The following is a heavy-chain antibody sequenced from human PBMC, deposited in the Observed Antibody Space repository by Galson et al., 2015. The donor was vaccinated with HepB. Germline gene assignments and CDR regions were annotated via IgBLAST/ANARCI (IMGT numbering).Heavy chain of an antibody. CDR1: GFTFSSYW. CDR2: IKQDGSEK. D-gene: IGHD3-22*01. V-gene: IGHV3-7*05. J-gene: IGHJ6*02. CDR3: ARDDSSGYYKGGYYYYGMDV. Sequence: SLRLSCAASGFTFSSYWMSWVRQAPGKGLEWVANIKQDGSEKYYVDSVKGRFTISRDNAKNSLYLQMNSLRAEDTAVYYCARDDSSGYYKGGYYYYGMDVWGQGTTVTVSS.